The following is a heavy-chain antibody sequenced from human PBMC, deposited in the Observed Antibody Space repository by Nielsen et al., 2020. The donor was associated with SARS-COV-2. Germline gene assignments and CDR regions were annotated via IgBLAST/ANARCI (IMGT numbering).Heavy chain of an antibody. CDR3: ARTTGIDGWFDP. CDR2: IDPSDSYT. Sequence: GESLKIFCKGSGYSFTNYWISWVRQMPGKGLEWMGRIDPSDSYTNYSPSFQGHVTISADKSISTAYLQWSSLKASDTAMYYCARTTGIDGWFDPWGQGTLVTVSS. CDR1: GYSFTNYW. J-gene: IGHJ5*02. V-gene: IGHV5-10-1*01. D-gene: IGHD1-1*01.